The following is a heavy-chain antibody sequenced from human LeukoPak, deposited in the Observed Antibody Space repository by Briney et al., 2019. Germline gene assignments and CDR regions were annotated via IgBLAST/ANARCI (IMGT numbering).Heavy chain of an antibody. V-gene: IGHV3-23*01. CDR2: VSNGGSST. D-gene: IGHD3-22*01. Sequence: KPGGSLRLSCVASGFDFGTYAMSWVRQAPGKGLEWVSTVSNGGSSTYYPDSVRGRFSVSRDSSKNTLYLQMNSLRAEDTATYYCASKGGHYYHFDDWGQGTLVTVSS. CDR3: ASKGGHYYHFDD. CDR1: GFDFGTYA. J-gene: IGHJ4*02.